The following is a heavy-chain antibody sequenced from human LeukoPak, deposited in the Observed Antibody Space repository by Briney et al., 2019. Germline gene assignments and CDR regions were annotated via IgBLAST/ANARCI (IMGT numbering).Heavy chain of an antibody. D-gene: IGHD2-15*01. CDR2: ISAYNGNT. CDR3: AHSAGPNAFHI. CDR1: GYTFTSYG. J-gene: IGHJ3*02. Sequence: ASVKVSCKASGYTFTSYGISWVRQAPGQGLEGMGWISAYNGNTNYAQKFQGRVTMTEDTSTDTSYMELSSLIFDDTAVYYCAHSAGPNAFHIWGQGTLVTVSS. V-gene: IGHV1-18*01.